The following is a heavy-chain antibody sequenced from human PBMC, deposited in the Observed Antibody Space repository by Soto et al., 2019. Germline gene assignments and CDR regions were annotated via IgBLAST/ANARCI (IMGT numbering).Heavy chain of an antibody. J-gene: IGHJ4*02. V-gene: IGHV4-59*01. D-gene: IGHD2-15*01. CDR2: MFHGGTT. CDR1: GSITGYY. Sequence: SETLSLTCTVSGSITGYYWTWVRQPPGKRLEWIGYMFHGGTTKYNPSLQSRVTLSLDTAKNQFSLSLTSVTAADTALYYCARERKGFGYIEYWGQGALVTVSS. CDR3: ARERKGFGYIEY.